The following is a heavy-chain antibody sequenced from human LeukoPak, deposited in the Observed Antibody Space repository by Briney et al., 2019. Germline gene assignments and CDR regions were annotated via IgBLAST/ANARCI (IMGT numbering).Heavy chain of an antibody. J-gene: IGHJ4*02. V-gene: IGHV3-9*03. CDR2: ISWNSGSI. CDR3: AKDMRRGGYYDFWSGYSPFDY. D-gene: IGHD3-3*01. Sequence: GGSLRLSCAASGFTFDDYAMHWVRQAPGKGLEWVSGISWNSGSIGYADSVKGRFTISRDNAKNFLYLQMNSLRAEDMALYYCAKDMRRGGYYDFWSGYSPFDYWGQGTLVTVSS. CDR1: GFTFDDYA.